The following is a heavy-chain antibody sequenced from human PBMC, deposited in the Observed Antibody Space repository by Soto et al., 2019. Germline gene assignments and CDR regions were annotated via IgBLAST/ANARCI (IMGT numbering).Heavy chain of an antibody. J-gene: IGHJ6*01. D-gene: IGHD3-3*01. CDR2: ISSSGSPM. CDR3: ARATRTFWNAHYCWYDYDGMHV. CDR1: GCPFSDYY. V-gene: IGHV3-11*01. Sequence: GRSLRLSCAASGCPFSDYYMKLTRQSPGKGLGWVSYISSSGSPMYYADSVMGRFNISRDNAKNSLYMQMNSLRDEDTDVYYCARATRTFWNAHYCWYDYDGMHVGGQGT.